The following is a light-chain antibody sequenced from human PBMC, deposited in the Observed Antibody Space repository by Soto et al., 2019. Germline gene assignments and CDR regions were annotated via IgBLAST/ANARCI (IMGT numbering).Light chain of an antibody. CDR2: GNS. V-gene: IGLV1-40*01. J-gene: IGLJ1*01. CDR3: QSYDSSLSGYV. Sequence: QSVLTQPPSVSGAPGQRVTISCTGSSSNIGAGYDVHWYQQLPATAPKLLIYGNSNRPSGVRDRFSGSKSGTSASLAITGLQAEDEADYYCQSYDSSLSGYVFGTGTKLTVL. CDR1: SSNIGAGYD.